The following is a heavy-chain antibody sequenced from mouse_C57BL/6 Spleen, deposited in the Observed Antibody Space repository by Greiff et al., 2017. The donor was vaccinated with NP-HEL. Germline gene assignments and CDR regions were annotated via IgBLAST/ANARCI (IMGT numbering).Heavy chain of an antibody. CDR3: ARSRLLRKDYYAMDY. V-gene: IGHV1-80*01. J-gene: IGHJ4*01. D-gene: IGHD1-1*01. CDR2: IYPGDGDT. Sequence: QVQLQQSGAELVKPGASVKISCKASGYAFSSYWMNWVKQRPGKGLEWIGQIYPGDGDTNYNGKFKGKATLTADKSSSTAYMQLSSLTSEDSAVYFCARSRLLRKDYYAMDYWGQGTSVTVSS. CDR1: GYAFSSYW.